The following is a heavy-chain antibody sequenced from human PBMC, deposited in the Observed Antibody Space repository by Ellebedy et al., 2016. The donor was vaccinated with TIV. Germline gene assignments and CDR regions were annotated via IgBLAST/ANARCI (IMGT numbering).Heavy chain of an antibody. D-gene: IGHD6-19*01. CDR2: IYSGGST. Sequence: GESLKISXAASGFTVSSNYMSWVRQAPGKGLEWVSVIYSGGSTYYADSVKGRFTISRDNSKNTLYLQMNSLRAEDTAVYYCAREAIAVAGTNFDYWGQGTLVTVSS. J-gene: IGHJ4*02. V-gene: IGHV3-66*01. CDR1: GFTVSSNY. CDR3: AREAIAVAGTNFDY.